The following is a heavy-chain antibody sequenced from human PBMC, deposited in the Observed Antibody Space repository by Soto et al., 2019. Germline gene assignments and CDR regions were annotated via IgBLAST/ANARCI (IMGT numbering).Heavy chain of an antibody. CDR2: IYWNDDK. J-gene: IGHJ6*02. D-gene: IGHD6-13*01. CDR1: GFSLITIGLG. CDR3: AHAYSSSWAEEHGTYGMDV. V-gene: IGHV2-5*01. Sequence: SGPTLGNPTQTLTLTCTFSGFSLITIGLGVGWIRQPPGKALEWLALIYWNDDKRYSPSLKSRLTITKDTSKNQVVLTMTNMDPVDTATYYCAHAYSSSWAEEHGTYGMDVWGQGTTVTVSS.